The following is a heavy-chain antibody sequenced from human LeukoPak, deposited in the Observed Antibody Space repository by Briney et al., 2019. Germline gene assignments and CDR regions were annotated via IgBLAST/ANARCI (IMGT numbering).Heavy chain of an antibody. CDR3: AKDAINYYDSSGYAN. Sequence: GGALRLSCAASGFTFSSYGMHCVRQAPGKGLEWVAFIRYDGSNKYYADSVKGRFTISRDNFKNTLYLQMNSLRAEDTAVYYCAKDAINYYDSSGYANWGQGTMVTVSS. CDR2: IRYDGSNK. D-gene: IGHD3-22*01. J-gene: IGHJ3*01. CDR1: GFTFSSYG. V-gene: IGHV3-30*02.